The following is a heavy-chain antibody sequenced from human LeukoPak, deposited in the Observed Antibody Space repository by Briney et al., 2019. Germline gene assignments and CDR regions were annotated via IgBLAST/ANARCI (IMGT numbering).Heavy chain of an antibody. CDR3: AKSPTPRRYCSSTSCYDLGY. CDR1: GFTFSSYW. J-gene: IGHJ4*02. D-gene: IGHD2-2*01. V-gene: IGHV3-7*03. CDR2: IKQDGSEK. Sequence: GGSLRLSCAASGFTFSSYWMSWVRQAPGKGLEWVANIKQDGSEKYYVDSVKGRFTISRDNAKNSLYLQMNSLRAEDTAVYYCAKSPTPRRYCSSTSCYDLGYWGQGTLVTVSS.